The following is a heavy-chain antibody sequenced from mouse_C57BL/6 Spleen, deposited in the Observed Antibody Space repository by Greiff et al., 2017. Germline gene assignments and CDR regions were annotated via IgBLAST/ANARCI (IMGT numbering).Heavy chain of an antibody. Sequence: VQLQQSGPELVKPGASVKISCKASGYTFTDYYMNWVKQSHGKSLEWIGDINPNNGGTSYNQKFKGKATLTVDKSSSTAYMELRSLTSEDSAFYYCARRDYSNPFDYWGQGTTLTVSS. J-gene: IGHJ2*01. CDR2: INPNNGGT. CDR3: ARRDYSNPFDY. D-gene: IGHD2-5*01. CDR1: GYTFTDYY. V-gene: IGHV1-26*01.